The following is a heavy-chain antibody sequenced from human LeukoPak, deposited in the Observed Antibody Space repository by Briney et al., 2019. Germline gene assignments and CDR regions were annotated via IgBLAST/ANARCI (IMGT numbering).Heavy chain of an antibody. D-gene: IGHD3-22*01. V-gene: IGHV4-59*01. CDR1: GGSISSYY. J-gene: IGHJ4*02. Sequence: NTSETLSLTCTVSGGSISSYYWSWIRQPPGKGLEWIGYTYYSGSTNYNPSLKSRVTISVDTSKNQFSLKLSPVTAAETAVYYCATYYYDSSGPAGGLFDYWGQGTLVTVSS. CDR2: TYYSGST. CDR3: ATYYYDSSGPAGGLFDY.